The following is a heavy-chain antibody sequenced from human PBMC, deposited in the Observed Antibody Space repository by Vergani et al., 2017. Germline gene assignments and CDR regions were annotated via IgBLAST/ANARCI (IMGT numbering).Heavy chain of an antibody. V-gene: IGHV1-2*02. D-gene: IGHD3-9*01. Sequence: QVQLVQSGAEVKKPGASVKVPCKASGYTFTGYYMHWVRQAPGQGLEWMGWINPNSGGTNYAQKFQGRVTMTRDTSISTAYMELSRLRSDDTAVYYGARDRHYDILTGYYRGDAFDIWGQGTMVTVSS. CDR1: GYTFTGYY. CDR2: INPNSGGT. J-gene: IGHJ3*02. CDR3: ARDRHYDILTGYYRGDAFDI.